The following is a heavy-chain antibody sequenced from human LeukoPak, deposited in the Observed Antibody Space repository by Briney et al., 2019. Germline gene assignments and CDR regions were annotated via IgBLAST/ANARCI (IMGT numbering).Heavy chain of an antibody. CDR1: GFTFSSDA. D-gene: IGHD4-17*01. CDR3: AKETLAVTSYFDY. J-gene: IGHJ4*02. Sequence: GGSLRLSCAAPGFTFSSDAMSPVRQAPRKGLWWVSAFCGRGGSTYYADSVKGRFTISRDNSKSTLYLQMNSLRAEDTAVYYCAKETLAVTSYFDYWGQGTLVSVSS. V-gene: IGHV3-23*01. CDR2: FCGRGGST.